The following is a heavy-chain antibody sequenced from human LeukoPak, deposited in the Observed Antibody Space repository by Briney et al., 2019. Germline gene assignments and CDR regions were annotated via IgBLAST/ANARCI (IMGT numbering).Heavy chain of an antibody. CDR3: ARLPQILRFLEWSPYYFDY. CDR2: IKQDGSEK. CDR1: GFTFSSYW. J-gene: IGHJ4*02. D-gene: IGHD3-3*01. V-gene: IGHV3-7*01. Sequence: GGSLRLSCAASGFTFSSYWMSWVRQAPGKGLEWVANIKQDGSEKYYVDSVKGRFTISRDNAKNSLYLQMNSLRAEDTAVYYCARLPQILRFLEWSPYYFDYWGQGTLVTVSS.